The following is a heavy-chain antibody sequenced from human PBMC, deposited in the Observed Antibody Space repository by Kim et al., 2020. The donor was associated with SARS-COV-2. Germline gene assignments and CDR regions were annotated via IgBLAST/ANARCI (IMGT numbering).Heavy chain of an antibody. CDR2: ISYDGSNK. CDR3: ARAIHLTVRGVIQPYYYYYGMDV. D-gene: IGHD3-10*01. Sequence: GGSLRLSCAASGFTFSSYAMHWVRQAPGKGLEWVAVISYDGSNKYYADSVKGRFTISRDNSKNTLYLQMNSLRAEDTAVYYCARAIHLTVRGVIQPYYYYYGMDVWGQGTTVTVSS. CDR1: GFTFSSYA. V-gene: IGHV3-30-3*01. J-gene: IGHJ6*02.